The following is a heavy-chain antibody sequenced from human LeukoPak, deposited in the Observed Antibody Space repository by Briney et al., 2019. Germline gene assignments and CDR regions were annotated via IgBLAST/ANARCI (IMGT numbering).Heavy chain of an antibody. Sequence: SETLSLTCTVSGGSISSYYWSWIRQPPGKGLEWTGYIYYSGSTNYNPSLKSRVTISVDTSKNQFSLKLSSVTAADTAVYYCARGEDYGSSGYYDWYFDLWGRGTLVTVSS. J-gene: IGHJ2*01. CDR1: GGSISSYY. D-gene: IGHD3-22*01. CDR2: IYYSGST. V-gene: IGHV4-59*01. CDR3: ARGEDYGSSGYYDWYFDL.